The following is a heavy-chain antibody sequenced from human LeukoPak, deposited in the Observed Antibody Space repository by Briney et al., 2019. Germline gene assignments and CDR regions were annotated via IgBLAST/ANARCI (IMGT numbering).Heavy chain of an antibody. CDR2: IYPRDGST. J-gene: IGHJ4*02. CDR1: GGSFRSYV. CDR3: ARDQEGFDY. Sequence: GASVKVSCKASGGSFRSYVFSWVRQAPGEGLEWMGMIYPRDGSTSYAQKFQGRVTVTRDTSTSTVHMELSGLRSEDTAVYYCARDQEGFDYWGQGTLVTVSS. V-gene: IGHV1-46*01.